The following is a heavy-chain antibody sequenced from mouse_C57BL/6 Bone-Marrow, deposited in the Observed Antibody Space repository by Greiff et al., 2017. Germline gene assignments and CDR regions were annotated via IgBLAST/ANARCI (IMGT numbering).Heavy chain of an antibody. CDR2: VLPGSGST. J-gene: IGHJ2*01. D-gene: IGHD1-3*01. Sequence: QVQLQQSGAELMKPGASVKLSCKATGYTFTGYWIEWVKQRPGHGLEWIGEVLPGSGSTNSNEKFKGKATFTADTSSNTAYMQLSSLTTEDSAIYYCARYKDWGQGTTLTVSS. CDR1: GYTFTGYW. V-gene: IGHV1-9*01. CDR3: ARYKD.